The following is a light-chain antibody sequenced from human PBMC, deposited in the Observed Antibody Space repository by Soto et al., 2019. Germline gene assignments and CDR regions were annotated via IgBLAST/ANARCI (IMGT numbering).Light chain of an antibody. J-gene: IGKJ1*01. CDR3: QQYNNWPPWT. V-gene: IGKV3-15*01. CDR2: GAS. Sequence: EIVMTQSPATLSVSPGERATLSCRASQSVSSNLAWYQQKPGQAPRLLIYGASTRATGIPARFSGSGSGTEFTLTIGSLQSGDFAVYYCQQYNNWPPWTFGQGTKVEIK. CDR1: QSVSSN.